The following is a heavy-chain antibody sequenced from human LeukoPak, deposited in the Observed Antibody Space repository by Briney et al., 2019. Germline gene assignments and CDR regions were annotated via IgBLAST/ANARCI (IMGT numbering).Heavy chain of an antibody. CDR2: ISGSGGST. CDR1: GFTFSSYA. V-gene: IGHV3-23*01. J-gene: IGHJ4*02. CDR3: ARLYWGSYRFLDY. D-gene: IGHD3-16*02. Sequence: GGSLRLSCAASGFTFSSYAMSWVRQAPGKGLEWVSAISGSGGSTYYADSVKGRFTISRDNAKNSLYLQMNSLRAEDTAVYYCARLYWGSYRFLDYWGQGTLVTVSS.